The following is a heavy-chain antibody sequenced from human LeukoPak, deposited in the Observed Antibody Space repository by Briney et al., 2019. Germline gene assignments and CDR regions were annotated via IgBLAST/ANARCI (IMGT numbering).Heavy chain of an antibody. D-gene: IGHD6-13*01. CDR1: GFTFSSYG. Sequence: GGSLRLSCAASGFTFSSYGMHWVRQAPGKGLEWVAVIWYDGSNKYYADSVKGRFTISRDNSKNTLYLQMNSLRAGDTAVYYCARYSSSWLSYYFDYWGQGTLVTVSS. CDR3: ARYSSSWLSYYFDY. V-gene: IGHV3-33*01. J-gene: IGHJ4*02. CDR2: IWYDGSNK.